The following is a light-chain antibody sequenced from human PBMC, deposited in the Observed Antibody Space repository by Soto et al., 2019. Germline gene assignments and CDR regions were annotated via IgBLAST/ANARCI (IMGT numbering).Light chain of an antibody. CDR3: TSYTSSSTYV. CDR2: DVS. Sequence: QSVLTQPASVSGSPGQSITISCTGTSSYVGAYNYVSWYQQNPGKAPKLMIYDVSNRPSGISNRFSGSKSGNTASLTISGLQAEDEADYYCTSYTSSSTYVFGTGTRSPS. V-gene: IGLV2-14*01. CDR1: SSYVGAYNY. J-gene: IGLJ1*01.